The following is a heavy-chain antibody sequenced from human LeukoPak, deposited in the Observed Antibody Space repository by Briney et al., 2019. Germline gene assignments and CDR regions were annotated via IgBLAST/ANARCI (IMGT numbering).Heavy chain of an antibody. D-gene: IGHD6-13*01. Sequence: PGGSLRLSCAASGFTFSNAWMSWVRQAPGKGLEWVGRIKSKTDGGTTDYAAPVKGRFTISRDDSKNTLYLQMNSLKTEDTAVYYCARALAGIAAAGGGFDPWGQGTLVTVSS. J-gene: IGHJ5*02. V-gene: IGHV3-15*01. CDR1: GFTFSNAW. CDR2: IKSKTDGGTT. CDR3: ARALAGIAAAGGGFDP.